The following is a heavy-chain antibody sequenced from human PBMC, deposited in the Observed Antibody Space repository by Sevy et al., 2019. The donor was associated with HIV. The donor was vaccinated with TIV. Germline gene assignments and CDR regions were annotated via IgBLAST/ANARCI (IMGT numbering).Heavy chain of an antibody. CDR3: ARERKMYDSSGYYFHFDY. V-gene: IGHV3-48*02. Sequence: GGSLRLSCAASGFTFSSYSMNWVRQAPGKGLEWVSYISRSSSTIYYADSLKGRFTISREKAKNSLYLQMNSLRDEETAVYYCARERKMYDSSGYYFHFDYWGQGTLVTVSS. CDR1: GFTFSSYS. D-gene: IGHD3-22*01. J-gene: IGHJ4*02. CDR2: ISRSSSTI.